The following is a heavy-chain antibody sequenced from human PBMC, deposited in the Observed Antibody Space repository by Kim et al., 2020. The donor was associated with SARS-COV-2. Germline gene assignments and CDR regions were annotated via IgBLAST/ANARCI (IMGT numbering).Heavy chain of an antibody. V-gene: IGHV1-24*01. Sequence: QGRFTMTEDTSTDTAYMELSSLRSEDTAVYYCATKGVLRYFDWLPYYFDYWGQGTLVTVSS. D-gene: IGHD3-9*01. J-gene: IGHJ4*02. CDR3: ATKGVLRYFDWLPYYFDY.